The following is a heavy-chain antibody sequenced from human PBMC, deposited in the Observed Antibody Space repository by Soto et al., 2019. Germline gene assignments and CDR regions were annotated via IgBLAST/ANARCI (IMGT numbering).Heavy chain of an antibody. Sequence: VGFLRISCAASEFTFNNYAMTGVRQAPGKGLECVSGISKRGGSTYYADSVKGRFNISRDNSNNKLYLQMDSLRAEDTAVYYCASDSWSYYASTLDYWGQGTLVTVSS. CDR1: EFTFNNYA. V-gene: IGHV3-23*01. CDR2: ISKRGGST. CDR3: ASDSWSYYASTLDY. D-gene: IGHD1-26*01. J-gene: IGHJ4*02.